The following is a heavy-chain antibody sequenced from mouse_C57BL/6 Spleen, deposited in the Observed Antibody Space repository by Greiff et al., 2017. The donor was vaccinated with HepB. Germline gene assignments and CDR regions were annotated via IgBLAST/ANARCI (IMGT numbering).Heavy chain of an antibody. CDR3: ARRGGVYYGNYGDFDY. D-gene: IGHD2-1*01. Sequence: QVQLKESGAELMKPGASVKLSCKATGYTFTGYWIEWVKQRPGHGLEWIGEILPGSGSTNYNEKFKGKATFTADTSSNTAYMQLSSLTTEDSAIYYGARRGGVYYGNYGDFDYWGQGTTLTVSS. CDR1: GYTFTGYW. CDR2: ILPGSGST. V-gene: IGHV1-9*01. J-gene: IGHJ2*01.